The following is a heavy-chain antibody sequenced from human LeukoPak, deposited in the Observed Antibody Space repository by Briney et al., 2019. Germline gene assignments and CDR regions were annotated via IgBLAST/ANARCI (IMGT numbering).Heavy chain of an antibody. V-gene: IGHV1-69*05. D-gene: IGHD6-13*01. CDR1: GGTFSSYA. CDR3: ARVRGSAAADWFDP. J-gene: IGHJ5*02. CDR2: IIPIFGTA. Sequence: SVKVSCKASGGTFSSYAISWVRQAPRQGLEWMGMIIPIFGTANYAQKFQGRVTITTDESTSTAYMALSSLRSEDTAVYYCARVRGSAAADWFDPWGQGTLVSVSS.